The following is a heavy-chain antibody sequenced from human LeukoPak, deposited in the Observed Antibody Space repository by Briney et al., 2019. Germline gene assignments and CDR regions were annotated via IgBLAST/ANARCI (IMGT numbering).Heavy chain of an antibody. CDR2: ISSNGGKT. CDR3: VKDRWVDY. Sequence: PGGSLRLSCSVSGFTLSAYTMHWVRQAPGRGLQYVSGISSNGGKTYYADSVKGRFTISRDNSKNTLYLQMSSLRLEDTAVYYCVKDRWVDYWGQGVLVTVSS. V-gene: IGHV3-64D*09. D-gene: IGHD5-24*01. J-gene: IGHJ4*02. CDR1: GFTLSAYT.